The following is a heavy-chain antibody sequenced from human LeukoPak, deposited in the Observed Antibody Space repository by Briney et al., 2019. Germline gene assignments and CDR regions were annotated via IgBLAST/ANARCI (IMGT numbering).Heavy chain of an antibody. J-gene: IGHJ4*02. D-gene: IGHD3-22*01. CDR2: IHSDGSST. CDR3: ARSGWPYYFDY. CDR1: GFTFSSYW. V-gene: IGHV3-74*01. Sequence: GGSLRLSCAASGFTFSSYWMHWVRHAPGKGLVWVSRIHSDGSSTSYADSVRGRFTISRDDAKSTLYLQMNSLSAEDTAVYYCARSGWPYYFDYWGQGTLVTVSS.